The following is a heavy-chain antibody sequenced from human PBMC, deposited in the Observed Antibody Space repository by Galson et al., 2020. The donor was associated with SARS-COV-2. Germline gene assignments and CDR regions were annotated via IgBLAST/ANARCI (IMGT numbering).Heavy chain of an antibody. D-gene: IGHD2-8*01. CDR3: ARGFGPGNLVGVYYFDD. CDR2: VYSGGGI. V-gene: IGHV3-53*01. Sequence: GGSLRLSCAASGFSVRNNYMYWVRQAPGKGLQWVSVVYSGGGIAYADSVKGRFTTSRDNANNTPYHQMNSLRAEDTGGYYCARGFGPGNLVGVYYFDDWGEGTLVTVA. CDR1: GFSVRNNY. J-gene: IGHJ4*02.